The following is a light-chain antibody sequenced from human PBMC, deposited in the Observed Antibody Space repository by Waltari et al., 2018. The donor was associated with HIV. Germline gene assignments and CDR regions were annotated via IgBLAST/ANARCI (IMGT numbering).Light chain of an antibody. J-gene: IGLJ2*01. V-gene: IGLV3-19*01. CDR1: SLRRYY. CDR2: GKN. Sequence: SSELTQDPAVSVALGQTVRITCQGDSLRRYYASWYQQKPGQAPILVIYGKNNRPSGIPDRFSGSSSGNTASWTITGAQAEDEADYYCNARDSSGNHLVFVGGTKLTVL. CDR3: NARDSSGNHLV.